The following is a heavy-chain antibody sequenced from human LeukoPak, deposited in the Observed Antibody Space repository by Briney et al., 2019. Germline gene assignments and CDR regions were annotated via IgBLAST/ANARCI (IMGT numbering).Heavy chain of an antibody. J-gene: IGHJ4*02. CDR3: ARVTRISGSYGY. V-gene: IGHV1-8*01. CDR2: MNPNSGNT. D-gene: IGHD1-26*01. CDR1: GYTFTSYD. Sequence: GASVKVSCKASGYTFTSYDINWVRQATGQGLEWMGWMNPNSGNTGYAQKIQGRVTMTRNTSISTAYMELSSLRSEDTAVYYCARVTRISGSYGYWGQGTLVTVSS.